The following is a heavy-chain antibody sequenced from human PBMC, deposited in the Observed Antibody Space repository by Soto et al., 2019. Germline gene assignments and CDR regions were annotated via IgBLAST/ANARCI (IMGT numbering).Heavy chain of an antibody. CDR3: ARDRGVDTAMAPHQGGMDV. Sequence: QVQLVQSGAEVKKPGSSVKVSCKASGGTFSSYAISWVRQAPGQGLEWMGGIIPIFGTANYAQKFQGRVTNTADESTSTAYMELSSLRSEDTAVYYCARDRGVDTAMAPHQGGMDVWGQGTTVTVSS. J-gene: IGHJ6*02. D-gene: IGHD5-18*01. CDR2: IIPIFGTA. V-gene: IGHV1-69*01. CDR1: GGTFSSYA.